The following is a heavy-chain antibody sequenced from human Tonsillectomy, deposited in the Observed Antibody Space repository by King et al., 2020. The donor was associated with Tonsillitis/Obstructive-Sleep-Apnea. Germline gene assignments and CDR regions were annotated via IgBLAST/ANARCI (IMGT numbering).Heavy chain of an antibody. J-gene: IGHJ6*03. Sequence: QLQESGPGLVKPSETLSLTCTVSGGSISSSSYYWGWIRQPPGKGLEWIGSIYYSGSTYYNPSLKSRVTISVDTSKNQFSLKLSSVTAADTAVYYFARHRGPCSGGSCKPRDYYYMDVWGKGTTVTVSS. CDR2: IYYSGST. CDR1: GGSISSSSYY. V-gene: IGHV4-39*01. D-gene: IGHD2-15*01. CDR3: ARHRGPCSGGSCKPRDYYYMDV.